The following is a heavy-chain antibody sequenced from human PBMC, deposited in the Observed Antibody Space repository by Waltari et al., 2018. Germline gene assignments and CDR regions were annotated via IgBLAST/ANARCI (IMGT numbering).Heavy chain of an antibody. J-gene: IGHJ3*01. CDR2: IKSRTEGGTT. CDR3: TTRSLVEGTDDVLDL. V-gene: IGHV3-15*01. Sequence: EVQLVESGGGLVKPGGSLRLSCEASGFTFSNAWMQWVGKAPGKGLEWVGSIKSRTEGGTTDYAATVKGRFSVSRDDSKKMLYLEMNNLKTEDTAMYFCTTRSLVEGTDDVLDLWGRGTMAIVSS. D-gene: IGHD2-21*02. CDR1: GFTFSNAW.